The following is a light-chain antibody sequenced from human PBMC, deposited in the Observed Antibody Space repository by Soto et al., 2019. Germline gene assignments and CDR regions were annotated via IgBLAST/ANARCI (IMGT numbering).Light chain of an antibody. Sequence: DIVMTQSPATLSVSPGDRATLSCRASPSAGTFLAWYQQKPGQAPRLLMYDVSTRAAGVPARFSGSGSGTEFTLTIRGLQSDDFAVYYCLPYNHWPPLTFGGGTKVE. CDR2: DVS. J-gene: IGKJ4*01. V-gene: IGKV3-15*01. CDR3: LPYNHWPPLT. CDR1: PSAGTF.